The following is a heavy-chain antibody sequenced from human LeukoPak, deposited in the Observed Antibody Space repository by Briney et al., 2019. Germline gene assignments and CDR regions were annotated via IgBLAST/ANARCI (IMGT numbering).Heavy chain of an antibody. Sequence: GESLQISCKASGYSFTSYGIGWVRQMPGKGLEWMGIIYPGDSDTRYSPSFQGQVTISADKSISTAYLQWSSLKASDTAMYYCARLTYSGSYSNFDYWGQGTLVTVSS. CDR1: GYSFTSYG. CDR3: ARLTYSGSYSNFDY. V-gene: IGHV5-51*01. J-gene: IGHJ4*02. CDR2: IYPGDSDT. D-gene: IGHD1-26*01.